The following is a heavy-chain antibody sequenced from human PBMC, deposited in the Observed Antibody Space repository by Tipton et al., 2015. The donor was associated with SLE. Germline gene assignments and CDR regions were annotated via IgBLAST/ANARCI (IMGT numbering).Heavy chain of an antibody. Sequence: TLSLTCAVYGGSFSGYFWSWIRQPPGKGLEWIGEINYSGSTNYNPSLKSRVTISVDTSKSQFSLNLSSVTAADTAVYYCAREPVYYYYYMDVWGKGTTVTVSS. V-gene: IGHV4-34*01. CDR1: GGSFSGYF. J-gene: IGHJ6*03. CDR3: AREPVYYYYYMDV. CDR2: INYSGST.